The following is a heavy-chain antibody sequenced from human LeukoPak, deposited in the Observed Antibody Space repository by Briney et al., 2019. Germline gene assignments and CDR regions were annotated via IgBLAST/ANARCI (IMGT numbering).Heavy chain of an antibody. Sequence: QTGGSLRLSCAASGFTFSSYAMSWVRQAPGKGLEWVSAISGSGGSTYYADSVKGRFTISRDNSKNTLYLQMNSLRAEDTAVYYCAKDKVGATRSPYYFDYWGQGTLVTVSS. CDR3: AKDKVGATRSPYYFDY. D-gene: IGHD1-26*01. J-gene: IGHJ4*02. CDR2: ISGSGGST. V-gene: IGHV3-23*01. CDR1: GFTFSSYA.